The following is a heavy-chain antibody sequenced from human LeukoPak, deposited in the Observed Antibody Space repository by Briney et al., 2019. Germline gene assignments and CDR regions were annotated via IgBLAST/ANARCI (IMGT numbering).Heavy chain of an antibody. J-gene: IGHJ4*02. V-gene: IGHV3-23*01. Sequence: PGGSLRLSCAASGFTFSNYGMSWVRQAPGKGLEWVSAISGGGDGTYYADSVKGRFTISRDNSKNTLYLQMNSLTAEDTAIYYCAKATGTLGNWGQGTLVTVSS. CDR2: ISGGGDGT. D-gene: IGHD1-1*01. CDR3: AKATGTLGN. CDR1: GFTFSNYG.